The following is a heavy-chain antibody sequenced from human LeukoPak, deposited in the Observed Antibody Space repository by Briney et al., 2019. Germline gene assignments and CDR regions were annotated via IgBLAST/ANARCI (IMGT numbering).Heavy chain of an antibody. J-gene: IGHJ4*02. D-gene: IGHD2-21*01. V-gene: IGHV1-2*02. Sequence: ASVKVSCKASGYTFTGYYMHWVRQAPGQGLEWMGWINPNSGGTNYAQKFQGRATMTRDTSISTAYMELSRLRSDDTAVYYCARLPDCGGDCYFFDYWGQGTLVTVSS. CDR2: INPNSGGT. CDR1: GYTFTGYY. CDR3: ARLPDCGGDCYFFDY.